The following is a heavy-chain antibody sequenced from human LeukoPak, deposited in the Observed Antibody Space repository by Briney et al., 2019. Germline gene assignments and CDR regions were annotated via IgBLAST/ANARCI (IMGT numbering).Heavy chain of an antibody. Sequence: GRSLRLSCAASGFTFDDYAMHWIRQAPGKGLEWLSYMSSGGSTMYYADSLKGRFTVSRDNTKNSLYLQMNSLRAEDTAVYYCARDGSPYCAGGSCYSGFDYWGQGTLVTVSS. V-gene: IGHV3-11*01. CDR3: ARDGSPYCAGGSCYSGFDY. D-gene: IGHD2-15*01. CDR1: GFTFDDYA. CDR2: MSSGGSTM. J-gene: IGHJ4*02.